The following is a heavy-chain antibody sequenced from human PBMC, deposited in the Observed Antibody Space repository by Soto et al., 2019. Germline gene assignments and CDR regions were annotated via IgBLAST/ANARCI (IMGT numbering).Heavy chain of an antibody. CDR3: TKERGYSSSPNAYYFDY. J-gene: IGHJ4*02. CDR1: GFTFSSYG. CDR2: ISYDGSNK. D-gene: IGHD6-6*01. V-gene: IGHV3-30*18. Sequence: GGSLRLSCAASGFTFSSYGMHWVRQAPGKGLEWVAVISYDGSNKYYADSVKGRFTISRDNSKNTLYLQMNSLRAEDTAVYYCTKERGYSSSPNAYYFDYWGQGTLVTVSS.